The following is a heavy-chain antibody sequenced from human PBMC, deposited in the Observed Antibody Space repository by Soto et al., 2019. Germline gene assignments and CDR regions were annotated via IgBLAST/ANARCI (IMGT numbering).Heavy chain of an antibody. CDR3: ARVRYYDSSGYYIPDAFDI. D-gene: IGHD3-22*01. CDR2: ISAYNGNT. J-gene: IGHJ3*02. CDR1: GYTFTSYG. Sequence: ASVNVSCKASGYTFTSYGISWVRQAPGQGLEWMGWISAYNGNTNYAQKLQGRVTMTTDTSTSTAYMELRSLRSDDTAVYYCARVRYYDSSGYYIPDAFDIWGQGTMVTVSS. V-gene: IGHV1-18*01.